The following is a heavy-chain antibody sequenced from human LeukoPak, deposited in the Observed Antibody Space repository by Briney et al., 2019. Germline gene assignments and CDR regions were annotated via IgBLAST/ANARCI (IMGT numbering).Heavy chain of an antibody. CDR2: IYYSGST. CDR3: AREHYYDSSGYEWFDP. J-gene: IGHJ5*02. Sequence: SETLSLTCSVSGASINSYYWSWIRQPPGKGLEWIGYIYYSGSTNYNPSLKSRVTISVDTSKNQFSLKLSSVTAADTAVYYCAREHYYDSSGYEWFDPWGQGTLVTVSS. V-gene: IGHV4-59*01. CDR1: GASINSYY. D-gene: IGHD3-22*01.